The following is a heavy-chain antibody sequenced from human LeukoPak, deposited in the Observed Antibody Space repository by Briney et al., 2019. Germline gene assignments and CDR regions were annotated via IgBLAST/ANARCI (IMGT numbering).Heavy chain of an antibody. CDR2: IKSSVTST. Sequence: GGSLRLSCAASGFSFSDSYMSWIRHAPGQGLEWLSYIKSSVTSTFYADSVKGRFTVSRDNAKNSLYLQMNSLRAEDTAVYYCARRGNMSSHAFDIWGQGTVVTVSS. CDR3: ARRGNMSSHAFDI. D-gene: IGHD2/OR15-2a*01. J-gene: IGHJ3*02. V-gene: IGHV3-11*01. CDR1: GFSFSDSY.